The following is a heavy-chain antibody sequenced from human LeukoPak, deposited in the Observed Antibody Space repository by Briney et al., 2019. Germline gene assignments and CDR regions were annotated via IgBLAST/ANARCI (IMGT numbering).Heavy chain of an antibody. CDR1: GFTFSNYA. Sequence: GGSLRLSCAASGFTFSNYAMTWVRLAPGKGLEWVSSIGSGDNTYYADSVKGRSTISRDNSKNTLYVQVNSLGTEDTAAYYCAKGSYYDSSGSFYFDYWGQGTLVTVSS. D-gene: IGHD3-22*01. CDR3: AKGSYYDSSGSFYFDY. CDR2: IGSGDNT. J-gene: IGHJ4*02. V-gene: IGHV3-23*01.